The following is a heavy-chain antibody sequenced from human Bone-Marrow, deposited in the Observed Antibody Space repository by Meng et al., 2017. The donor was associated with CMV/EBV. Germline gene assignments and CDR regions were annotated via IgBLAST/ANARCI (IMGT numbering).Heavy chain of an antibody. J-gene: IGHJ6*02. Sequence: GESLKISCAASGFTFSSYAMSWVRQAPGKGLEWVSAISGSGGSTYYADSVKGRFTISRDNAKNSLYLQMNSLRAEDTAVYYCARVESYYGMDVWGQGTTVTVSS. CDR3: ARVESYYGMDV. CDR2: ISGSGGST. D-gene: IGHD5-24*01. V-gene: IGHV3-23*01. CDR1: GFTFSSYA.